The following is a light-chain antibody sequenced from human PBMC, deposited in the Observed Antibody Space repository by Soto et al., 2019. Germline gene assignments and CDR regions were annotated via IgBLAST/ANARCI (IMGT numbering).Light chain of an antibody. Sequence: EIVLTQSPDTLSLSPGERATLSCRASQSVRSSLAWYQQKPGQAPRLLIYDASNRATGIPARFSGSGSVTDFTLTISILEPEDFAVYYCQQRSNWPPEITFGPGTKVDIK. V-gene: IGKV3-11*01. CDR1: QSVRSS. J-gene: IGKJ3*01. CDR2: DAS. CDR3: QQRSNWPPEIT.